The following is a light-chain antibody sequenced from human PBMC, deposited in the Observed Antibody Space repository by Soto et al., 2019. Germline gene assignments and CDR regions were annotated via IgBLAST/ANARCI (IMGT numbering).Light chain of an antibody. J-gene: IGLJ1*01. CDR3: NSYTNSNTLPV. Sequence: QSVLAQPASVSGSPGQSITISCTGASGEFGGYNYVSWYQQHPGKAPQLLIYGVTNRPSGVSNRFSGSKSGNTASLTISGLQAFDEAEYYCNSYTNSNTLPVFGTGTKVTVL. CDR1: SGEFGGYNY. V-gene: IGLV2-14*03. CDR2: GVT.